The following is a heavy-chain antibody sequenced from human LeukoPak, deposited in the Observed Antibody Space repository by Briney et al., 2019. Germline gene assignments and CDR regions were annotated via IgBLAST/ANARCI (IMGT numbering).Heavy chain of an antibody. D-gene: IGHD3-3*01. CDR3: ARGVGVRRFLEWLDY. J-gene: IGHJ4*02. Sequence: SQTLSLTCGVSGCSISRGGYSWSWIRQPPGKGLEWIGYIYQSGSTYYNPSLKSRVTISIDRSKNQFSLKLSSVTAADTAVYYCARGVGVRRFLEWLDYWGQGTLVTVSS. CDR2: IYQSGST. V-gene: IGHV4-30-2*01. CDR1: GCSISRGGYS.